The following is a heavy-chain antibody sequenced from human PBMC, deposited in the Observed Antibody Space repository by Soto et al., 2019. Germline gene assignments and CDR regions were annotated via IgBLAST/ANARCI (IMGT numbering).Heavy chain of an antibody. CDR3: ARAGLATITSYFDY. V-gene: IGHV1-18*01. D-gene: IGHD5-12*01. CDR2: ISAYNGNT. CDR1: GYTFTSYG. Sequence: ASVKVSCTASGYTFTSYGISWVRQAPGQGLEWMGWISAYNGNTNYARKLQGRVTMTTDTSTSTAYMELRSLRSDDTAVYYCARAGLATITSYFDYWGQGTLVTVSS. J-gene: IGHJ4*02.